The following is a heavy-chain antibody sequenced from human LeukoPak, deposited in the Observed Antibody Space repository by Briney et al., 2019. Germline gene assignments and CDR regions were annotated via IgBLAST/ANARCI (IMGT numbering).Heavy chain of an antibody. V-gene: IGHV3-30*02. CDR3: AKTTDDILTGYGFDY. CDR1: GFTFSSYG. D-gene: IGHD3-9*01. Sequence: PGGSLRLSCAASGFTFSSYGMHWVRQAPGKGLEWVAFIRYDGSNKYYADSVKGRFTISRDNSKNTLYLQMNSLRAEDTAVYYCAKTTDDILTGYGFDYWGQGTLVTVSS. CDR2: IRYDGSNK. J-gene: IGHJ4*02.